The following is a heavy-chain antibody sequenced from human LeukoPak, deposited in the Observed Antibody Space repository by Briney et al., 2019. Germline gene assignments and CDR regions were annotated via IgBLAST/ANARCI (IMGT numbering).Heavy chain of an antibody. CDR1: GYTFTGYY. D-gene: IGHD3-9*01. J-gene: IGHJ6*03. CDR2: ISAYNGNT. CDR3: ARDLSLDPWARYFDWFGHYYYYYMDV. Sequence: GASVKVSCKASGYTFTGYYMHWVRQAPGQGLEWMGWISAYNGNTNYAQKLQGRVTMTTDTSTSTAYMELRSLRSDDTAVYYCARDLSLDPWARYFDWFGHYYYYYMDVWGKGTTVTVSS. V-gene: IGHV1-18*04.